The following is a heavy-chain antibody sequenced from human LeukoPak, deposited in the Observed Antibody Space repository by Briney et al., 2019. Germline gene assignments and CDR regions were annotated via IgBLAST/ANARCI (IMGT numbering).Heavy chain of an antibody. CDR1: GHTFTGYY. J-gene: IGHJ4*02. CDR3: ARNERKAFGGVIVIPGGY. V-gene: IGHV1-2*02. D-gene: IGHD3-16*02. Sequence: GASVKVSCKASGHTFTGYYMHWVRQAPGQGLEWMGWINPNSGGTNYAQKFQGRVTMTRDTSISTAYMELSRRRSDDTAVYYCARNERKAFGGVIVIPGGYWGQGTLATVSS. CDR2: INPNSGGT.